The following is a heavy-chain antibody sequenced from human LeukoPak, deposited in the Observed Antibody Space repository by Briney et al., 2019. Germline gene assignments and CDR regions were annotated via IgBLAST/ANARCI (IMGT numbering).Heavy chain of an antibody. D-gene: IGHD3-10*01. V-gene: IGHV4-39*07. Sequence: GSLRLSCAASEFSVGSNYMTWVRQPPGKGLEWIGSIYYSGGTYYNPSLKSRVTISVDTSKNQFSLKLSSVTAADTAVYYCAARYYAYWGQGTLVTVSS. CDR3: AARYYAY. CDR2: IYYSGGT. J-gene: IGHJ4*02. CDR1: EFSVGSNY.